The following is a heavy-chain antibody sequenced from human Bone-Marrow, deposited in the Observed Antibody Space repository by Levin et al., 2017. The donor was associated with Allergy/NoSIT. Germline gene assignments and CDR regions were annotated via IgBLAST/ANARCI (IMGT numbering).Heavy chain of an antibody. D-gene: IGHD4-11*01. CDR3: AGRSYSNSKYYYGMDV. Sequence: GGSLRLSCAASGFTFSSYGMHWVRQAPGKGLEWVAVISYDGSNKYYADSVKGRFTISRDNSKNTLYLQMNSLRAEDTAVYYCAGRSYSNSKYYYGMDVWGQGTTVTVSS. CDR2: ISYDGSNK. J-gene: IGHJ6*02. V-gene: IGHV3-30*03. CDR1: GFTFSSYG.